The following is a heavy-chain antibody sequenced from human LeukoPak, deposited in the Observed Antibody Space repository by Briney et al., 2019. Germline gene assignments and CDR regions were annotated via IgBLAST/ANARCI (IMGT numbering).Heavy chain of an antibody. D-gene: IGHD2-8*01. CDR1: GYTFTSYY. V-gene: IGHV1-2*06. Sequence: ASVKVSCKASGYTFTSYYMHWVRQAPGQGLEWMGRINPNSGDPNYPQNFQGRVTMTRDTSISTAYMEMSSLTSDDTAVYYCARSAGHCNHGVCFTDYYIDVWGTGTTVTVSS. J-gene: IGHJ6*03. CDR3: ARSAGHCNHGVCFTDYYIDV. CDR2: INPNSGDP.